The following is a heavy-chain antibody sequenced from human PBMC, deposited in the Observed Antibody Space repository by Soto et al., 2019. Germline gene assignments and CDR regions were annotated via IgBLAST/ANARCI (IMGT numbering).Heavy chain of an antibody. CDR3: AKGVWTGTCRPYSLDF. CDR1: GYSFTSHY. J-gene: IGHJ4*02. V-gene: IGHV1-3*01. D-gene: IGHD1-7*01. CDR2: VNVGNGDS. Sequence: GASVKVSCKAIGYSFTSHYMHWVRQAPGQGLEWVGWVNVGNGDSRYSQNFQGRVTITRDTSASTSYMELDNLRSEDTAVYYCAKGVWTGTCRPYSLDFCGQGPLVTVFS.